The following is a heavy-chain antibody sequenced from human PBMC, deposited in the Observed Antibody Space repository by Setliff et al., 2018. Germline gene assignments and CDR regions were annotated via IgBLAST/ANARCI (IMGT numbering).Heavy chain of an antibody. V-gene: IGHV4-39*01. CDR3: ARLSGYYFDY. J-gene: IGHJ4*02. Sequence: SDTLSLTCTVSGASISSSRDYWGWIRQPPGKGLEWIGSIYYSGSTYYNPSLKSRVTISVDTSKNQFSLKLSSVTAADTAVFYCARLSGYYFDYWGQGTLVTVSS. CDR1: GASISSSRDY. CDR2: IYYSGST. D-gene: IGHD3-22*01.